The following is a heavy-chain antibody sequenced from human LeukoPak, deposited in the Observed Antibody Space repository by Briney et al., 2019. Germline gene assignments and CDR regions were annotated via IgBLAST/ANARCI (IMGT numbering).Heavy chain of an antibody. J-gene: IGHJ4*02. D-gene: IGHD3-22*01. V-gene: IGHV4-4*07. Sequence: PSETLSLTCTVSGGSISSYYRSWIRQPVGKGLEWIGRIYTSGSTNYNPSLKSRVTMSVDTSKNHFSLKLRTVTDADTAVYYCARDATEDYYDTSGYYSYFDYWGQGTLVTVSS. CDR1: GGSISSYY. CDR2: IYTSGST. CDR3: ARDATEDYYDTSGYYSYFDY.